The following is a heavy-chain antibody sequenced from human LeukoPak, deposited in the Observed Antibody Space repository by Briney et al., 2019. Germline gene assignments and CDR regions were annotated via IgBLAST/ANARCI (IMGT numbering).Heavy chain of an antibody. CDR2: ISAYNGNT. CDR1: GYTFTSYG. Sequence: ASVKVSCKASGYTFTSYGISWVRQAPGQGLEWMGWISAYNGNTNYAQKFQGRVTITADESTSTAYMELSSLRSEDTAVYYCARGSFLRSDYWGQGTLVTVSS. J-gene: IGHJ4*02. D-gene: IGHD1-26*01. CDR3: ARGSFLRSDY. V-gene: IGHV1-18*01.